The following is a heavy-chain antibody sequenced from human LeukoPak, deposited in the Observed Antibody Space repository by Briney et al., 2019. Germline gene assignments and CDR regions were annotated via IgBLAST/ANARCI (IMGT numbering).Heavy chain of an antibody. CDR3: AKDRLEYYYDSSGPYYLDY. V-gene: IGHV3-23*01. Sequence: GGSLRLSCAASGFTFSSYAMSWVRQAPGKGLEWVSAISGSGGSTYYADSVKGRFTISRDNSKNTLYLQMNSLRAEDTAVYYCAKDRLEYYYDSSGPYYLDYWGQGTLVTVSS. CDR1: GFTFSSYA. CDR2: ISGSGGST. D-gene: IGHD3-22*01. J-gene: IGHJ4*02.